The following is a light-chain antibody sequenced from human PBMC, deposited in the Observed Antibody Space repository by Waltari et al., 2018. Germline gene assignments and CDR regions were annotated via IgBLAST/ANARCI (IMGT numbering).Light chain of an antibody. Sequence: QSALTQPASVSGSPGQSITISCTGTSSDVGGYSLVSWSQQHPGKAPTVIIYEVTKRPSGVSNRCSGSKSGNAASLTISGLQAEEEADYYCCSYAGGDTLIFGGGTKRTVL. CDR1: SSDVGGYSL. CDR2: EVT. V-gene: IGLV2-23*02. J-gene: IGLJ2*01. CDR3: CSYAGGDTLI.